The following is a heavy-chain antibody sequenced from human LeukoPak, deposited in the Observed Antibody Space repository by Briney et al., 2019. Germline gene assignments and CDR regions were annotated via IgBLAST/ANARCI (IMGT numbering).Heavy chain of an antibody. D-gene: IGHD3-22*01. CDR3: ARDLHHYDSSGYTPPGDY. Sequence: AGGSLRLSCAASGFTFSSYAMSWVRQAPGQGLEWVSAISGSADKTYYADSVKGRFTISRDNAKNTLYLQMNSLRAEDTAVYYCARDLHHYDSSGYTPPGDYWGQGTLVTVSS. CDR1: GFTFSSYA. J-gene: IGHJ4*02. CDR2: ISGSADKT. V-gene: IGHV3-23*01.